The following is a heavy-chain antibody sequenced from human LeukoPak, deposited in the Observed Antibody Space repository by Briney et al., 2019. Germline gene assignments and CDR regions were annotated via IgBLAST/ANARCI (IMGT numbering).Heavy chain of an antibody. CDR1: GYTFTGYY. CDR3: ARDRGGSYFDY. J-gene: IGHJ4*02. V-gene: IGHV1-2*06. Sequence: ASVKVSCKASGYTFTGYYMHWVRQAPGQGLEWMGRINPNSGGTNYAQKFQGRVTITADKSTSTAYMELSSLRSEDTAVYYCARDRGGSYFDYWGQGTLVTVSS. CDR2: INPNSGGT. D-gene: IGHD1-26*01.